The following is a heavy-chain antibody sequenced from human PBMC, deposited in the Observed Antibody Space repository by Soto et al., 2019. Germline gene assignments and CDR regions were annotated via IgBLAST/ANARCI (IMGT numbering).Heavy chain of an antibody. J-gene: IGHJ3*02. Sequence: SETLSLTCTVSGGSVNSDDYYWSWIRQPPGRGLEWIGYIYYTGSTNSNPSLKSRVTISVDTSKNQFSLKLSSVTAADTAVYYCARWGSTMYYDFWSGYKGDAFDIWGQGTMVTVSS. CDR2: IYYTGST. V-gene: IGHV4-61*08. CDR3: ARWGSTMYYDFWSGYKGDAFDI. CDR1: GGSVNSDDYY. D-gene: IGHD3-3*01.